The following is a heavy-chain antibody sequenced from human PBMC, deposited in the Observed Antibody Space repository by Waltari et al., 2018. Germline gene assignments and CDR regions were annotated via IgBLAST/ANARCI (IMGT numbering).Heavy chain of an antibody. CDR1: GFTFSNYA. V-gene: IGHV3-23*01. Sequence: EVQLLESGGDLVQPGGSLRLSCVASGFTFSNYAMSWVRQAPGYGLEWVSNLTYSGDNTHYADSAKGRVTISRDISKRTLYLQMNSLRAEDTAVYYCAKAHYDSSGYFSDFDHWGQGTLVTVSS. D-gene: IGHD3-22*01. CDR3: AKAHYDSSGYFSDFDH. CDR2: LTYSGDNT. J-gene: IGHJ4*02.